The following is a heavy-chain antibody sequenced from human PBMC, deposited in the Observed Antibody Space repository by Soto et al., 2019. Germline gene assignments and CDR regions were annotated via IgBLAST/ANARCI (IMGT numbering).Heavy chain of an antibody. CDR2: IFPGDSDT. Sequence: GESLKISCNGSGYNFANYWIGWVRQMPGKGLEWMGMIFPGDSDTKNSPSLQGQITMSVDKSDSSAYLQWRSLKASDTAMYYCAAGYTTGPDAFDIWGQGTMVTVSS. CDR3: AAGYTTGPDAFDI. J-gene: IGHJ3*02. D-gene: IGHD6-13*01. V-gene: IGHV5-51*01. CDR1: GYNFANYW.